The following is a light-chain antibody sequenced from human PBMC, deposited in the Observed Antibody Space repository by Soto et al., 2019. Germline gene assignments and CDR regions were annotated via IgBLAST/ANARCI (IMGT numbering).Light chain of an antibody. CDR3: QQSNSYPLT. J-gene: IGKJ4*01. Sequence: DIHMTQSPSTLSASVGDRVTITCRASQSISSWLAWYQQKPGKAPKLLIYDASSLESGVPSRFSGSGSGTEFTLTISSLQPDDLATYYCQQSNSYPLTFXGGTKVDIK. CDR1: QSISSW. CDR2: DAS. V-gene: IGKV1-5*01.